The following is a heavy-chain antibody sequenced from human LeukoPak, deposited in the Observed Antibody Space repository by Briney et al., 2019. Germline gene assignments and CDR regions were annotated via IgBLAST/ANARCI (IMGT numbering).Heavy chain of an antibody. CDR2: IYYSGST. Sequence: TSETLSLTCTVSGDSISSYCWGWIRQPPGKGLEWIGNIYYSGSTYYNPSLKSRVTISVDTSKNQFSLKLSSVTAADTAVYSCARLAASCSSSSCSFDYWGQGTLVTVSS. J-gene: IGHJ4*02. CDR3: ARLAASCSSSSCSFDY. D-gene: IGHD2-2*01. CDR1: GDSISSYC. V-gene: IGHV4-39*01.